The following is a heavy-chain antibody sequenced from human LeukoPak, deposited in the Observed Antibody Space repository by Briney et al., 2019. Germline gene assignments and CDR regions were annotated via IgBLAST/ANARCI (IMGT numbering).Heavy chain of an antibody. Sequence: ASVKVSCKASGYTFTSYGISWVRQAPGQGLEWMGWISAYNGNTNYAQKLQGRVTMTTDTSTSTAYMELRSLRSDDTAVYYCARDLRSGWYSIDFDYRGQGTLVTVSS. CDR1: GYTFTSYG. J-gene: IGHJ4*02. V-gene: IGHV1-18*01. CDR3: ARDLRSGWYSIDFDY. CDR2: ISAYNGNT. D-gene: IGHD6-19*01.